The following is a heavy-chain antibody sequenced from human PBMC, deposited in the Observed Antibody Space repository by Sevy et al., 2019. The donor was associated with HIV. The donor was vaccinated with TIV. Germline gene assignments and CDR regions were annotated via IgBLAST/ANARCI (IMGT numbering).Heavy chain of an antibody. J-gene: IGHJ4*02. Sequence: GGSLRLSCAASGFIFSSYEMNWVRQAPGKGLEWISYISNSGSALHYSDSVKGRFTISRDNAKNSLYLQMNSLRVEDTAVYYCARDLPPSATTVAHFDCWGQGTQVTVSS. CDR2: ISNSGSAL. CDR3: ARDLPPSATTVAHFDC. D-gene: IGHD4-17*01. V-gene: IGHV3-48*03. CDR1: GFIFSSYE.